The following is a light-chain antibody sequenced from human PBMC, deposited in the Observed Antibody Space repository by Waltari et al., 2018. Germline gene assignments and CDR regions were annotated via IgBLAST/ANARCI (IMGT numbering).Light chain of an antibody. V-gene: IGLV3-1*01. Sequence: SYELTQPPSVSVSPGQTASITCTGDKLGDKYACWYQQKSGQSPVLVIYQASKRPSGIPARFSGSTAGNTATLTISGTQAMDEADYYCQAWDSSHVAFGGGTKLTVL. J-gene: IGLJ2*01. CDR1: KLGDKY. CDR3: QAWDSSHVA. CDR2: QAS.